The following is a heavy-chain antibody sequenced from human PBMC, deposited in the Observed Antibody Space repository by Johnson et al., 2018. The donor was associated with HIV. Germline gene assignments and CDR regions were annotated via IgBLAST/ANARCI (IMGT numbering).Heavy chain of an antibody. D-gene: IGHD5-24*01. J-gene: IGHJ3*02. CDR3: AKDCGRWLQSDAFDI. V-gene: IGHV3-33*06. CDR2: VWSDGTNK. CDR1: GFTFSNYG. Sequence: QVQLVESGGGVVQPGKSLRLSCAASGFTFSNYGMHWVRQAPGKGLEWVAVVWSDGTNKYYADSVKGRFTISRDNSKNTLYLQMTSLRAEDTAVYYCAKDCGRWLQSDAFDIWGQGTMVTVSS.